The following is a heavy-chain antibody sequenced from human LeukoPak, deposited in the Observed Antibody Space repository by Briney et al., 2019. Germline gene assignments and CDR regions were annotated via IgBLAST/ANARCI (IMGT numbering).Heavy chain of an antibody. CDR3: ARRPSSWFYDY. V-gene: IGHV4-59*08. J-gene: IGHJ4*02. CDR1: GGSISSYY. CDR2: IYYSGST. Sequence: SETLSLTCTVSGGSISSYYWSWIRQPPGKGLEWIGYIYYSGSTNYNPSLKSRVTLSVDTSKNQFSLKLTSLPPADTSVYYCARRPSSWFYDYWGQGTLVTVSX. D-gene: IGHD6-13*01.